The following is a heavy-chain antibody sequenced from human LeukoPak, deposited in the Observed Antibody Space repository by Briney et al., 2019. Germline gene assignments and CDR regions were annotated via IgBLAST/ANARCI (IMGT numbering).Heavy chain of an antibody. D-gene: IGHD3-3*01. Sequence: GGSLRLSCAASGFTVSSNYMSWVRQAPGKGLEWVSVIYSSGSTYYADSVKGRFTISRDNSKNTLYLQMNSLRPEDTAVYYCAGHFGAWHYFDYWGQGTLVTVSS. CDR2: IYSSGST. V-gene: IGHV3-66*01. CDR1: GFTVSSNY. CDR3: AGHFGAWHYFDY. J-gene: IGHJ4*02.